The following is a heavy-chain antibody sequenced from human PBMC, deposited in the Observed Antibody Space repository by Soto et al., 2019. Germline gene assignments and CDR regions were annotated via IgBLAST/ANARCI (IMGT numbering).Heavy chain of an antibody. CDR3: AKGAGSFHYDY. CDR1: GFTFSSYA. V-gene: IGHV3-23*01. D-gene: IGHD6-19*01. J-gene: IGHJ4*02. Sequence: DVQLLESGGDLVQPGGSLRLSCAASGFTFSSYAMSWVRQAPGKGLEWVSAITSSGGTTFYADSVKGRFTISSDNSIKTTFLQMNSLRAEDTAVYFCAKGAGSFHYDYWGQGALVTVSS. CDR2: ITSSGGTT.